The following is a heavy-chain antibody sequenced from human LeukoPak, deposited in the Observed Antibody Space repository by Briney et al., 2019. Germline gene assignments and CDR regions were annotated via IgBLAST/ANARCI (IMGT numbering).Heavy chain of an antibody. CDR2: IMQGGSET. Sequence: GGSLRLSCAASAFAFSSYSMSWVRQGPGKGLEWVASIMQGGSETYYVDSVKGRFTISRDNAKNSLYLQVSSLRAEDTAVYYCARESIGVAGDGLFHYWGQGTLVTVSS. CDR3: ARESIGVAGDGLFHY. D-gene: IGHD6-13*01. J-gene: IGHJ4*02. CDR1: AFAFSSYS. V-gene: IGHV3-7*04.